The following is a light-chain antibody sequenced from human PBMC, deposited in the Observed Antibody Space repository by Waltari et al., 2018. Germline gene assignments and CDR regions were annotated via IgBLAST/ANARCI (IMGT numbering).Light chain of an antibody. J-gene: IGLJ3*02. CDR2: DVS. CDR3: SSYTSTWV. CDR1: SSDFAVFND. V-gene: IGLV2-14*01. Sequence: QSALTQSASVSGSPGQSITISYTGTSSDFAVFNDVSWYQQHPGKAPQLMMYDVSKRPSGVSNRFSGSKSGNTASLTISGLQAEDEADYYCSSYTSTWVFGGGTKLTVL.